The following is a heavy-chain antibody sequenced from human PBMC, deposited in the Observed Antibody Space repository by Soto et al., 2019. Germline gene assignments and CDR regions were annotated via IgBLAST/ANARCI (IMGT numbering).Heavy chain of an antibody. V-gene: IGHV3-53*01. D-gene: IGHD3-22*01. CDR3: AREVTDSSGYSHCAFDI. CDR2: IYSGGST. J-gene: IGHJ3*02. Sequence: PGGSLRLSCAASGFTVSSNYMSWVRQAPGKGLEWVSVIYSGGSTYYADSVKGRFTISRDNSKNTLYLQMNSLRAEDTAVYYCAREVTDSSGYSHCAFDIWGQGTMVTVS. CDR1: GFTVSSNY.